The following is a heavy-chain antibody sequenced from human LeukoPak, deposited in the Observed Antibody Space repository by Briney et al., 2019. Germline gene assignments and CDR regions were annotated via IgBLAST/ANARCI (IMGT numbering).Heavy chain of an antibody. CDR1: RFTFSTYG. V-gene: IGHV3-30*02. D-gene: IGHD2-2*01. CDR2: IRHDGSKT. J-gene: IGHJ1*01. Sequence: PGGSLRLSCAASRFTFSTYGMHWVRQAPGKGLEWVAFIRHDGSKTYYADSVKGRFTISRDNSKNTLYLQMNSLRAEDTAVYYCAKGLRDIVVVPEPDTHFQHWGQGTLVTVSS. CDR3: AKGLRDIVVVPEPDTHFQH.